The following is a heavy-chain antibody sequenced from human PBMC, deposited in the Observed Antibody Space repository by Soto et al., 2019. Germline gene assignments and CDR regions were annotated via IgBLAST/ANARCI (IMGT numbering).Heavy chain of an antibody. CDR2: ISGSGGST. CDR1: GFTFSSYA. J-gene: IGHJ5*02. V-gene: IGHV3-23*01. D-gene: IGHD3-3*01. Sequence: EVQLLESGGGLVQPGGSLRLSCAASGFTFSSYAMSWVRQAPGKGLEWVSAISGSGGSTYYADSVKGRFTISRDNSKNTMYLQMNSLRAEDTAVYYCAKENVLRFLGWLGNWFDPWGQGTLVTVSS. CDR3: AKENVLRFLGWLGNWFDP.